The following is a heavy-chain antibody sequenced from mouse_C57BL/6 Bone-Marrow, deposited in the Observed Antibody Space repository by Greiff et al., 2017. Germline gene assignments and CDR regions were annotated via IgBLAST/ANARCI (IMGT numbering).Heavy chain of an antibody. CDR1: GYTFTSYG. V-gene: IGHV1-81*01. Sequence: VQLQQSGAELARPGASVKLSCKASGYTFTSYGISWVKQRTGQGLEWIGEIYPRSGNTYYNEKFKGKATLTADKSSSTAYMELRSLTSEDSAVYFCAGGDYYGSSYDWYFDVWGTGTTVTVSS. J-gene: IGHJ1*03. CDR2: IYPRSGNT. D-gene: IGHD1-1*01. CDR3: AGGDYYGSSYDWYFDV.